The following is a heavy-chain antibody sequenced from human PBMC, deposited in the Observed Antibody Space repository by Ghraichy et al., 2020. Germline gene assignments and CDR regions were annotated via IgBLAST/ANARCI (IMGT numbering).Heavy chain of an antibody. V-gene: IGHV3-23*01. CDR2: ISESGGNT. CDR3: AKGIPEGY. D-gene: IGHD2-2*02. J-gene: IGHJ4*02. Sequence: RGVRQGGGEGLGWVAGISESGGNTDDADSVEGRFTISRDNANNMLYMQMNSLRAEDTAVYYCAKGIPEGYWGQGTLVTVSS.